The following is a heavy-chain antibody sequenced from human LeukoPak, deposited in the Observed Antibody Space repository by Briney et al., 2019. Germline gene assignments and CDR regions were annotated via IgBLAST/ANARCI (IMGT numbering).Heavy chain of an antibody. J-gene: IGHJ1*01. CDR2: IIPILGIP. CDR1: GGTFSSYA. Sequence: SVKVSCKASGGTFSSYAISWVRQAPGQGLECMGRIIPILGIPNYAQKFQGRVTITADKSTTTAYMELSSLRSEDTAVYYCARVSYYDSSGYPEYFHHWGQGTLVTVSS. CDR3: ARVSYYDSSGYPEYFHH. D-gene: IGHD3-22*01. V-gene: IGHV1-69*04.